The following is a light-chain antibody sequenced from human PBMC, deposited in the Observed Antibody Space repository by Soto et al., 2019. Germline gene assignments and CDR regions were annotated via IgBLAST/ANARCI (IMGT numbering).Light chain of an antibody. CDR1: SSDVGAYNS. Sequence: QSVLTQPASVSGSPGQSITISCTGTSSDVGAYNSVPWYQQHPGKAPKLIIYDVSTRPSGISDRFSGSKSGNTASLTISGLQAEDESDYYCRSYTTSVTYVFGTGTKVTV. V-gene: IGLV2-14*01. CDR2: DVS. J-gene: IGLJ1*01. CDR3: RSYTTSVTYV.